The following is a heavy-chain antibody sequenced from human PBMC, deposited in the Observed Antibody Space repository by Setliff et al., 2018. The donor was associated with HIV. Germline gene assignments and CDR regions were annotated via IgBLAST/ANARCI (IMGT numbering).Heavy chain of an antibody. V-gene: IGHV4-59*12. CDR3: ARDYRGVGATGFDR. CDR2: MYYSGST. D-gene: IGHD1-26*01. J-gene: IGHJ4*02. CDR1: GGSISSYY. Sequence: SETLSLTCTVSGGSISSYYWSWIRQPPGKGLEWMGSMYYSGSTYYNPSFKSRLTISVDASKNQFSLKLNSVTAADTAVYYCARDYRGVGATGFDRWGQGTLVTVSS.